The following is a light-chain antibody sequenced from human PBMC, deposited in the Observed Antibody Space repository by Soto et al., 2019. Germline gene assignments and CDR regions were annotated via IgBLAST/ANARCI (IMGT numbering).Light chain of an antibody. J-gene: IGKJ2*01. Sequence: DMQMTQYPSTLSASVGDRGTITCRASQSISSWLAWYQQTAGKAPKLLIYDASTLESGVPSRFSGSGSGTEFPLTITSLQPDDFATYFCQQSYTTPVYSFGQGTKVDIK. V-gene: IGKV1-5*01. CDR2: DAS. CDR3: QQSYTTPVYS. CDR1: QSISSW.